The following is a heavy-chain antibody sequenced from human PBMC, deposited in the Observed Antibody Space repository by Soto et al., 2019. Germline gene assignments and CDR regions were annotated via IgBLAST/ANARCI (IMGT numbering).Heavy chain of an antibody. D-gene: IGHD6-13*01. V-gene: IGHV1-18*04. CDR2: TTVHNGNT. CDR3: AKDSLPGIAAAGTVY. J-gene: IGHJ4*02. CDR1: GYTFTTYG. Sequence: QVQLVQSEAEVKTPGASVKVSCKASGYTFTTYGVGWVRQAPGQGLEWMGWTTVHNGNTDYAQRLQGRVTMTTDTSTNTAYMELRSLRSDDTAMYYCAKDSLPGIAAAGTVYWGQGTLVTVSS.